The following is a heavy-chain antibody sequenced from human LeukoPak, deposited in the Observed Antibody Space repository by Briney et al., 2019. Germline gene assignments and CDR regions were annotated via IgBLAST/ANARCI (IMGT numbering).Heavy chain of an antibody. Sequence: ASVKVSCKASGYTFTGYYMHWVRQAPGQGLEWMGWINPNSGGTNYAQKFQGRVTMTRDTSISTAYMELSRLRSDDTAVYYCAREGAYCSGGSCLGDYWGQGTLVTVSS. CDR2: INPNSGGT. V-gene: IGHV1-2*02. CDR3: AREGAYCSGGSCLGDY. D-gene: IGHD2-15*01. J-gene: IGHJ4*02. CDR1: GYTFTGYY.